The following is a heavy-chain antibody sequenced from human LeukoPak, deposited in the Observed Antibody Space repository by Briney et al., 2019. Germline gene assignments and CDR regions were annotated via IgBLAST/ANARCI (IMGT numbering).Heavy chain of an antibody. CDR3: ARRIAVAGTSAFDI. CDR1: GYRFTSYW. V-gene: IGHV5-51*01. Sequence: GESLKISCKGSGYRFTSYWIGWVRQMPGKGLEWMGIIYPGESDTRYSPSFQGQVTISDEKSISTAYLQWSSLKASDTAMYYCARRIAVAGTSAFDIWGQGTMVTVSS. J-gene: IGHJ3*02. D-gene: IGHD6-19*01. CDR2: IYPGESDT.